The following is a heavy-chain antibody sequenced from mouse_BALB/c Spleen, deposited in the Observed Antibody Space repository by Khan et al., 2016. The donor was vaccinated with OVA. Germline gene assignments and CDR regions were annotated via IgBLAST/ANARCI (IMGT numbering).Heavy chain of an antibody. V-gene: IGHV1-77*01. J-gene: IGHJ3*01. CDR1: GYTFTDYY. D-gene: IGHD1-2*01. CDR2: ISPGSGDT. Sequence: QVRLQQSGAELARPGASVKLSCKATGYTFTDYYINWVKQRTGQGLEWIGEISPGSGDTYYNERFKGKATLTADKSSSTAYMQLSSLTSGASAVSICARRNYFGYTFAYWGQGTLVTVSA. CDR3: ARRNYFGYTFAY.